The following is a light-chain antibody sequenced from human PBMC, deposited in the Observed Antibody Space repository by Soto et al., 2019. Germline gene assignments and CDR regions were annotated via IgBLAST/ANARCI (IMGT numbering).Light chain of an antibody. CDR3: QQYVASPYT. V-gene: IGKV3-20*01. CDR2: DAS. Sequence: DIVSIQTQSTLSLSPGARATLSCGASQSINSRSLAWYQQKPGQSPRLLIYDASSRATGIPDRFSASGSGTDFTLTISSLEPEDFAVYYCQQYVASPYTFGQGTKVDIK. J-gene: IGKJ2*01. CDR1: QSINSRS.